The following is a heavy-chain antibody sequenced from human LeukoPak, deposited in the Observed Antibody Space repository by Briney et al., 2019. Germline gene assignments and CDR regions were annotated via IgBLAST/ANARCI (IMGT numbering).Heavy chain of an antibody. Sequence: PGRSLRLSCAASGFTFNTYAMHWVRQAPGKGLEWVAVISYDGSDKYYAGSVKGRFTISRDNSKNTLYLQMNSLRAEDTAVYYCAKGIAVVWGQGTLVTVSS. J-gene: IGHJ4*02. CDR3: AKGIAVV. V-gene: IGHV3-30*04. CDR1: GFTFNTYA. CDR2: ISYDGSDK. D-gene: IGHD6-19*01.